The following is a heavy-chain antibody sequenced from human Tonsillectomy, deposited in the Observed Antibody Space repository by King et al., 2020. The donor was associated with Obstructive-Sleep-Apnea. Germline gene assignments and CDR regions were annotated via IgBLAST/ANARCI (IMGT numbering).Heavy chain of an antibody. J-gene: IGHJ4*02. Sequence: VQLVESGGGLVQPGGSLRLSCAASGFTFSSYAMSWVRQAPGKGLEWVSAISGSGGSTYYADSVKGRLTISRDNSKNTLYLQMNSLRAEDTDVYYCAKARVLWFGELDWGQGTLVTVSS. D-gene: IGHD3-10*01. CDR2: ISGSGGST. CDR1: GFTFSSYA. V-gene: IGHV3-23*04. CDR3: AKARVLWFGELD.